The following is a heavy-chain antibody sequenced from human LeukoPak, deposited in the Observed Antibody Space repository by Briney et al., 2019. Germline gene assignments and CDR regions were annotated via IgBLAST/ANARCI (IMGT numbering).Heavy chain of an antibody. Sequence: PGGSLRLSCAASGFTFSSYSMSWVRQAPGKGLEWVANIKEDGSEKYYVDSVKGRFTISRDNAKSSLYLQMNSLRAEDTAMYFCAKDLTNWNDGTYFDYWGQGTLVTVSS. D-gene: IGHD1-1*01. V-gene: IGHV3-7*01. J-gene: IGHJ4*02. CDR1: GFTFSSYS. CDR3: AKDLTNWNDGTYFDY. CDR2: IKEDGSEK.